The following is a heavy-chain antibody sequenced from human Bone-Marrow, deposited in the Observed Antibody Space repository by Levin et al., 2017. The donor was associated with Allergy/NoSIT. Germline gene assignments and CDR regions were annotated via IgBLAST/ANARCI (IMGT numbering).Heavy chain of an antibody. CDR3: ARGHPYWGDAFDI. V-gene: IGHV6-1*01. Sequence: SQTLSLPCAISWDSVSSNNAAWIWIRHSPSRGLEWLGRTYYRSKWNTEYAVSVQGRITIEADTSKNQFSLQLHSVTPEDTAVYYCARGHPYWGDAFDIWGQGTIVTVSS. CDR1: WDSVSSNNAA. D-gene: IGHD7-27*01. J-gene: IGHJ3*02. CDR2: TYYRSKWNT.